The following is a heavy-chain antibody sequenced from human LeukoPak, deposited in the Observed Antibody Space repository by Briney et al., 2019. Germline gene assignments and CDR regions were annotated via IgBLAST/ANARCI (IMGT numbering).Heavy chain of an antibody. D-gene: IGHD3-10*01. Sequence: GGSLRLSCAASGFTFSSYAMSWVREAPGKGLEWVSAISGSGGSTYYADSVKGRFTISRDNSKNTLYLQMNSLRAEDTAVYYCAGRDITMVRGARYLDYWGQGTLVTVSS. J-gene: IGHJ4*02. CDR2: ISGSGGST. V-gene: IGHV3-23*01. CDR1: GFTFSSYA. CDR3: AGRDITMVRGARYLDY.